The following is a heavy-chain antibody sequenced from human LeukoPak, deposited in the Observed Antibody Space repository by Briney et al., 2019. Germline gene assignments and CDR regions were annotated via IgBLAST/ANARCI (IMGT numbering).Heavy chain of an antibody. Sequence: GESLKISCKGSGYSFTSYWIGWVRQMPGKGLEWMGIIYPGDSDTRYSPSFQGQVTISADKSISTAYLQWSSLKAPDTAMYYCARLWFGELLYNWFDPWGQGTLVTVSS. CDR3: ARLWFGELLYNWFDP. D-gene: IGHD3-10*01. CDR2: IYPGDSDT. J-gene: IGHJ5*02. CDR1: GYSFTSYW. V-gene: IGHV5-51*01.